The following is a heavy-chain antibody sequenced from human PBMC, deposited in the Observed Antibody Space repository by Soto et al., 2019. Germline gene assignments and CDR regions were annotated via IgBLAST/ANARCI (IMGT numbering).Heavy chain of an antibody. CDR3: ARFLWFGYFQH. Sequence: ASVKVSCNASGYTYTSYGISWVRQAPGQGLEWMGWISAYNGNTNYAQKLQGRVTMTTDTSTSTAYMELRSLRSDDTAVYYCARFLWFGYFQHWGQGTLVTVSS. CDR1: GYTYTSYG. V-gene: IGHV1-18*01. CDR2: ISAYNGNT. J-gene: IGHJ1*01. D-gene: IGHD3-10*01.